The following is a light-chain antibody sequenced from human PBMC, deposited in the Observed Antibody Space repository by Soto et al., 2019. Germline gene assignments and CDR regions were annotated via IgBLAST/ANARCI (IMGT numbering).Light chain of an antibody. Sequence: DIVMTQSPLSLPVTPGEPASISCRSSQSLLHSNGYNYLDWYLQKPGQSPQLLIYLGSNRASGVTDRLSGSGSGTDFTLKISRVEAEYFGVYYCMQALQTPATFGQGTKVEIK. CDR1: QSLLHSNGYNY. CDR2: LGS. J-gene: IGKJ1*01. V-gene: IGKV2-28*01. CDR3: MQALQTPAT.